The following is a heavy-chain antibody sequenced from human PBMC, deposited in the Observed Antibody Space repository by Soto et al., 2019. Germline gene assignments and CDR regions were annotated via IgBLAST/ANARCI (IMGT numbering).Heavy chain of an antibody. CDR3: ARGTYYYDSSGWVKLNWFDP. V-gene: IGHV4-59*01. CDR2: IYYSGST. CDR1: GGSISSYY. D-gene: IGHD3-22*01. Sequence: SETLSLTSTVTGGSISSYYWSWIRQPPGKALEWIGYIYYSGSTNYNPSLKSRVTISVDTSKNQFSLKLSSVTAADTAVYYCARGTYYYDSSGWVKLNWFDPWGQGTLVTVSS. J-gene: IGHJ5*02.